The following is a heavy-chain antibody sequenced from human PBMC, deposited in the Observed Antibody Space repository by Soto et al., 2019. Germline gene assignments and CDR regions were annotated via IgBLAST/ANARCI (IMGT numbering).Heavy chain of an antibody. V-gene: IGHV1-18*01. Sequence: QVQLVQSGAEVKKPGASVKVSCKASGYTFTSYGISWVRQAPGQGLEWMGWISAYNGNTNDAQKLQGRVTMTTDTSTSTAYMELRSLRSDDTAVYYCARDRQLERRNGGGGIDYWGQGTLVTVSS. CDR2: ISAYNGNT. J-gene: IGHJ4*02. D-gene: IGHD1-1*01. CDR3: ARDRQLERRNGGGGIDY. CDR1: GYTFTSYG.